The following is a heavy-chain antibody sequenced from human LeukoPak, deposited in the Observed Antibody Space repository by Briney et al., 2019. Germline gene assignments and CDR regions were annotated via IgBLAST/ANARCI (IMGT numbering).Heavy chain of an antibody. CDR2: ISSSGSTI. CDR3: AGSPPPYYYYMDV. Sequence: GGSLRLSCAASGFTFSDYYMSWIRQAPGKGLEWVSYISSSGSTIYYADSVKGRFTISRNNAKKSLYLQMSSLRAEDTAVYYCAGSPPPYYYYMDVWGKGTTVTVSS. CDR1: GFTFSDYY. V-gene: IGHV3-11*04. J-gene: IGHJ6*03.